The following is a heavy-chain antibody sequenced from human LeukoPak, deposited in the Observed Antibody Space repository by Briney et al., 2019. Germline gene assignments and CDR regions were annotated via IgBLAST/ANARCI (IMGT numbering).Heavy chain of an antibody. CDR1: GGSISSYY. CDR3: ARVSDSSGYYSPSEYYYYYMDV. D-gene: IGHD3-22*01. J-gene: IGHJ6*03. CDR2: IYYSGST. Sequence: PPETLSLTCTVSGGSISSYYWSWIRQPPGKGLEWIGYIYYSGSTNYNPSLKSRVTISVDTSKSQFSLKLSSVTAADTAVYYCARVSDSSGYYSPSEYYYYYMDVWGKGTTVTVSS. V-gene: IGHV4-59*01.